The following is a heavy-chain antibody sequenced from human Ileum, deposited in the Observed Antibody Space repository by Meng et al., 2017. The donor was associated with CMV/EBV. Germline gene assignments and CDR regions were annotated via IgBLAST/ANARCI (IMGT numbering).Heavy chain of an antibody. CDR2: IYTGAGT. D-gene: IGHD6-19*01. V-gene: IGHV3-66*01. CDR1: GFSVSSNY. Sequence: GESLKISCAASGFSVSSNYMSWVRQAPGKGLEWVSVIYTGAGTYYTDSVKGRFTISRDNSKNTLHLQINSLRAEDTAVYYCVREQWLVHSFDKWGQGTLVTVSS. J-gene: IGHJ4*02. CDR3: VREQWLVHSFDK.